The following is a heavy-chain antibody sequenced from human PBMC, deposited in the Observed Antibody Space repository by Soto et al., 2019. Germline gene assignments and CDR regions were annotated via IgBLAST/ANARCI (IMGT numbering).Heavy chain of an antibody. CDR1: GYSFSSHA. D-gene: IGHD6-13*01. CDR2: IIPVFGTP. J-gene: IGHJ4*02. V-gene: IGHV1-69*06. CDR3: ARGGALSTSWYWGDGLDS. Sequence: QVQLEQSGSEVKKSGSSVKVSCKASGYSFSSHAITWVRQAPGQGLEWMGGIIPVFGTPSYAQKFQGRVTISADKSTNTSYLELRSQRSEDTAVYYCARGGALSTSWYWGDGLDSWGQGTQVTVSS.